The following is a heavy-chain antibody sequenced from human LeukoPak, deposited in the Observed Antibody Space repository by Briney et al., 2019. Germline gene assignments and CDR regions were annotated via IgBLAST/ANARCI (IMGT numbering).Heavy chain of an antibody. J-gene: IGHJ3*02. CDR1: GGTFSSYA. V-gene: IGHV1-69*13. D-gene: IGHD3-22*01. Sequence: SVKVFCKASGGTFSSYAISWVRQAPGQGLEWMGGIIPIFGTANYAQKFQGRVTITADESTSTAYMELSSLRSEDTAVYYCARAALTMMGTENAFDIWGQGTMVTVSS. CDR3: ARAALTMMGTENAFDI. CDR2: IIPIFGTA.